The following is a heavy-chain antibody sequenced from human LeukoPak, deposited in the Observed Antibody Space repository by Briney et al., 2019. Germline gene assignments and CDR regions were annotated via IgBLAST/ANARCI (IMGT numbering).Heavy chain of an antibody. D-gene: IGHD4-17*01. CDR1: GGSISSGSYY. J-gene: IGHJ6*03. V-gene: IGHV4-61*02. Sequence: PSETLSLTCTVSGGSISSGSYYWSWIRQPAGKGLEWIGRIYTSGSTNYNPSLKSRVTISVDTSKNQFSLKLSSVTAADTAVYYCARATVTTDYYYYYMDGWGKGTTVTISS. CDR2: IYTSGST. CDR3: ARATVTTDYYYYYMDG.